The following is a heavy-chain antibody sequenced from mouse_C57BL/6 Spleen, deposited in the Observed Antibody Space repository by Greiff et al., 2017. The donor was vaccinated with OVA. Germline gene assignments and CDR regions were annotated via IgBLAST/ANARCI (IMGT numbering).Heavy chain of an antibody. D-gene: IGHD4-1*01. Sequence: EVKLQQSGPELVKPGASVKISCKASGYTFTDYYMNWVKQSHGKSLEWIGDINPNNGGTSYNQKFKGKATLTVDKSSSTAYMELRSLTSEDSAVYYCAITGPLFDYWGQGTTLTVSS. J-gene: IGHJ2*01. CDR2: INPNNGGT. CDR3: AITGPLFDY. V-gene: IGHV1-26*01. CDR1: GYTFTDYY.